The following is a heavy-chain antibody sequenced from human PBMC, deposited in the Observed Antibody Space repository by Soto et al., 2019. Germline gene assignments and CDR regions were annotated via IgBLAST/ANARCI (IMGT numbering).Heavy chain of an antibody. Sequence: PSETLSLTCAVYGGSVNGYYCNWIRQPPGKGLEWIWEINHTGGTHNNPSLKSRVTMSVDTSKNQFSLRLSSVTAADTAIYYCATRITVFGLLIPPFDPWGQGTQVTVSS. CDR3: ATRITVFGLLIPPFDP. J-gene: IGHJ5*02. V-gene: IGHV4-34*01. CDR1: GGSVNGYY. CDR2: INHTGGT. D-gene: IGHD3-3*01.